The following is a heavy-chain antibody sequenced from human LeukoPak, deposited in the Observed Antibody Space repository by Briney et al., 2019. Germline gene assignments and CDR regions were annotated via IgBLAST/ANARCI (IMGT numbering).Heavy chain of an antibody. CDR3: ARGPYDILTGPNFDP. CDR2: IIPIFGTA. J-gene: IGHJ5*02. D-gene: IGHD3-9*01. V-gene: IGHV1-69*05. CDR1: GGTFSSYA. Sequence: ASVKVSCKASGGTFSSYAISWVRLAPGQGLEWMGRIIPIFGTANYAQKFQGRVTITTDESTSTAYMELSSLRSEDTAVYYCARGPYDILTGPNFDPWGQGTLVTVSS.